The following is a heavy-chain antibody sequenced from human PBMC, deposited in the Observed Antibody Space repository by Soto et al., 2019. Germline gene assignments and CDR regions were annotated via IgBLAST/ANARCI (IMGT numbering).Heavy chain of an antibody. V-gene: IGHV4-34*02. Sequence: QVQLQQWGAGLVRPSETLSLTCAVSGGSFSGYYWNWIRQPPGKGLEWIGEINQSGSTDYNPSLKSRITISVDTSKRQISLKLSSVTAADTGVYYCAGETSDYDILTGPTTFDIWGQGTMVTVSS. D-gene: IGHD3-9*01. J-gene: IGHJ3*02. CDR3: AGETSDYDILTGPTTFDI. CDR1: GGSFSGYY. CDR2: INQSGST.